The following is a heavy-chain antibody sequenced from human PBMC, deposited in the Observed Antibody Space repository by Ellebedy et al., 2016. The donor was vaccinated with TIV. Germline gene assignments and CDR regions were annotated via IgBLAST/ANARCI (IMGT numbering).Heavy chain of an antibody. CDR2: ISSGGST. J-gene: IGHJ4*02. V-gene: IGHV3-53*01. Sequence: GGSLRLXXATSGFSVSINDMTWVRQAPGKGLEWVSVISSGGSTYYADSVKGRFTISRDNSKNTLYLQMNSLRADDTAVYYCAKDLGAGGGSVFNYWGQGTLVTVSS. D-gene: IGHD2-15*01. CDR1: GFSVSIND. CDR3: AKDLGAGGGSVFNY.